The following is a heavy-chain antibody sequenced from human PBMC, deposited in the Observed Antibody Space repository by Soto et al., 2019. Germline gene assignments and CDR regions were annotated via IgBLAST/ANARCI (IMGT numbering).Heavy chain of an antibody. D-gene: IGHD4-17*01. CDR3: AIKYGDYRFDF. J-gene: IGHJ4*02. V-gene: IGHV1-18*01. Sequence: SVKVSCKASGYSFTSYGFSWVRQAPGQGLEWMGWISGYNGNTNYAQKFQGRVTMTTDTSTSTAYMELRSLRSDDTAVYYCAIKYGDYRFDFWGKGTLDTGSS. CDR1: GYSFTSYG. CDR2: ISGYNGNT.